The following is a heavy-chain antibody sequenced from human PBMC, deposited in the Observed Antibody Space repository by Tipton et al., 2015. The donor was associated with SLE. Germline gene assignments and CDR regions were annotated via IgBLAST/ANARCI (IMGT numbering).Heavy chain of an antibody. CDR2: INHSGST. V-gene: IGHV4-34*01. CDR3: ARGRVVHQWFGYYYMDV. CDR1: GGSFSAYY. J-gene: IGHJ6*03. Sequence: TLSLTCAVYGGSFSAYYWSWIRQPPGKGLEWIGEINHSGSTNYNPSLTSRVTISVDTSKNQFSLKLTPVTAADTAVYYCARGRVVHQWFGYYYMDVWGNGTTVTVSS. D-gene: IGHD3-10*01.